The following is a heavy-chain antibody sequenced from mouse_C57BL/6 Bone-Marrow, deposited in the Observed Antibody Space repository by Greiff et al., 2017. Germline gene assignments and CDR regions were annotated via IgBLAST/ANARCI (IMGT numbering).Heavy chain of an antibody. CDR1: GYTFTDYY. D-gene: IGHD1-3*01. Sequence: EVQLQESGPVLVKPGASVKMSCKASGYTFTDYYMNWVKQSHGKSLEWIGVINPYNGGTSYNQKFKGKATLTVDKSSSTAYMALNSLTSEDSAVYYCARKVVAPLDYWGQGTTLTVSS. CDR2: INPYNGGT. CDR3: ARKVVAPLDY. V-gene: IGHV1-19*01. J-gene: IGHJ2*01.